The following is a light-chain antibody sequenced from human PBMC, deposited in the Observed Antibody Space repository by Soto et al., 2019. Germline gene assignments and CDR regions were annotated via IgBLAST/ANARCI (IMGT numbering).Light chain of an antibody. Sequence: QSVLTQPPSASGTPGQRLIISCSGRSSNIGSNYVYWYQQLPGTAPKLLIYANDQRPSEVPDRFSGSKSGNTASLTVSGLQAEDEADYYCASHAGRKNIIFGGGTQLTVL. J-gene: IGLJ2*01. CDR2: AND. CDR3: ASHAGRKNII. CDR1: SSNIGSNY. V-gene: IGLV1-47*02.